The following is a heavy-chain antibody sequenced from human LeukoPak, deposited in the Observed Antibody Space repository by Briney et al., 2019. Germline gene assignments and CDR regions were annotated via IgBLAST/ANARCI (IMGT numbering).Heavy chain of an antibody. Sequence: GGSLRLSCAASGFTFSTYYMNWVRQAPGRGLEWVSSITTSSSYIYYADSVKGRFTISRDNSKNTLSLQMNSLRAEDTAAYYCARDRYGGNSGCFDYWGQGTLVTVSS. CDR2: ITTSSSYI. J-gene: IGHJ4*02. CDR1: GFTFSTYY. CDR3: ARDRYGGNSGCFDY. D-gene: IGHD4-23*01. V-gene: IGHV3-21*01.